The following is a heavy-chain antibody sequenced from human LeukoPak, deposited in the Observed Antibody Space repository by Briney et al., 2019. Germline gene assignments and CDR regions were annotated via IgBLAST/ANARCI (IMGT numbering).Heavy chain of an antibody. CDR1: GVSISTHY. D-gene: IGHD3-10*01. CDR3: AREANYYGSGSYFEGTFDY. J-gene: IGHJ4*02. V-gene: IGHV4-59*11. CDR2: IYHNGIT. Sequence: SETLSLTCNVSGVSISTHYWSWIRQSPGKGLEWIGYIYHNGITNYNPSLKSRVTISIDTSKNEFSLKLTSVTAADTAVYYRAREANYYGSGSYFEGTFDYWGQGSLVTVSS.